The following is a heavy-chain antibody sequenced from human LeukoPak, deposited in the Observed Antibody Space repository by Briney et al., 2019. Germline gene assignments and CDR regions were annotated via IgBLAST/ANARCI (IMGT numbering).Heavy chain of an antibody. D-gene: IGHD3-22*01. Sequence: PAGGSLRLSCAASGFTFSNAWMSWVRQAPGKGLEWVANIKQDGSEKYYVDSVKGRFTISRDNAKNSLYLQMNSLRAEDTAVYYCARVRSPYYDSSGYFYYFDYWGQGTLVTVSS. CDR2: IKQDGSEK. J-gene: IGHJ4*02. CDR1: GFTFSNAW. V-gene: IGHV3-7*01. CDR3: ARVRSPYYDSSGYFYYFDY.